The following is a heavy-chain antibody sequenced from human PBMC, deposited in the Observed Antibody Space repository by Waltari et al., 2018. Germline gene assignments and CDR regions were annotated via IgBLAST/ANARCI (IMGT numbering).Heavy chain of an antibody. CDR1: GESFSCLF. CDR3: ARAPFGGYDYVGGTYRYFYYYMDV. V-gene: IGHV4-34*01. Sequence: QVRLQQWGTGLLKPSETLSLTCAVYGESFSCLFWSWIRPPPGKGREWIGEIYPDGSTNHNPSLKGRVTMSVDTSKNQFSLNLRSVTAADTAVYYCARAPFGGYDYVGGTYRYFYYYMDVWGKGTTVAVSS. D-gene: IGHD3-16*02. CDR2: IYPDGST. J-gene: IGHJ6*03.